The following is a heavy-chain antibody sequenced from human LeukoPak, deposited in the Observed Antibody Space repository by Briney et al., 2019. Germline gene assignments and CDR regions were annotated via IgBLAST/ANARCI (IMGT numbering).Heavy chain of an antibody. Sequence: GGSLRLSCSASGFTFITYAMSWVRQAPGKGLEWVSAISGSGGSTYYADSVKGRFTISRDNSKNTLYLQMNSLRAEDTAVYYCAKVQQWLVAGYWGQGTLVTVSS. V-gene: IGHV3-23*01. J-gene: IGHJ4*02. D-gene: IGHD6-19*01. CDR3: AKVQQWLVAGY. CDR1: GFTFITYA. CDR2: ISGSGGST.